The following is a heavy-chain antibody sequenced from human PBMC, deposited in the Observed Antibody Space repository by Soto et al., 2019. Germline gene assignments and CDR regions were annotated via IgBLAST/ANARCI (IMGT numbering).Heavy chain of an antibody. CDR3: ARRALPQCINGVCYKDGFWDY. D-gene: IGHD2-8*01. J-gene: IGHJ4*02. CDR1: GGSVSSGGYY. Sequence: SETLSLTCTVSGGSVSSGGYYWSWIRQHPGTGLEWIGYIYYSGTTYFNPSLKSRASISLDTSKNEFSLKLTSVTAADTAVYYCARRALPQCINGVCYKDGFWDYWGQGALVTVSS. CDR2: IYYSGTT. V-gene: IGHV4-31*03.